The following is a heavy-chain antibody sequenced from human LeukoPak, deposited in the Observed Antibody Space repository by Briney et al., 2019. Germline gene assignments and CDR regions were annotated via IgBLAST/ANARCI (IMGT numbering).Heavy chain of an antibody. J-gene: IGHJ4*02. D-gene: IGHD3-10*01. Sequence: GGSLRLSCAGSGFTSSRHWMSWVRQAPGKGLEWVANIQQGGSQKYCVDSVKGRFTISRDNAKNSLYLQMNSLRAEDTAVYYCARGRFGDLDYWGQGTLVTVSS. CDR3: ARGRFGDLDY. CDR2: IQQGGSQK. CDR1: GFTSSRHW. V-gene: IGHV3-7*01.